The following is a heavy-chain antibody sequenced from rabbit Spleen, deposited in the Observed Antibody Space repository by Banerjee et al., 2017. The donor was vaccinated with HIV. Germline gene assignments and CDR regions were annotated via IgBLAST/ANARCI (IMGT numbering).Heavy chain of an antibody. Sequence: QSLEESGGDLVKPGASLTLTCTASGFSFSSSYWICWVRQAPGKGLEWIACIYGGSSASTYYASWAKGRFTISKTSSTTVTLQMTSLTAADTATYFCARDTSSSFSSYGMDLWGQGTLVTVS. CDR2: IYGGSSAST. J-gene: IGHJ6*01. CDR1: GFSFSSSYW. V-gene: IGHV1S40*01. D-gene: IGHD1-1*01. CDR3: ARDTSSSFSSYGMDL.